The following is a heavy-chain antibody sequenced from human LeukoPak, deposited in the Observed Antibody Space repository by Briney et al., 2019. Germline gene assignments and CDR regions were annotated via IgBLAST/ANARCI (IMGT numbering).Heavy chain of an antibody. J-gene: IGHJ4*02. CDR1: GFTFSTYS. V-gene: IGHV3-21*01. CDR2: ISSSFSYI. D-gene: IGHD4-11*01. Sequence: KTGGSLRLSCAASGFTFSTYSMNWVRQAPGKGLEWVSSISSSFSYIYYADSVKGRFTISRDNAKNSLYLRMNSLRAEDTAVYYCARDPYSGLFDYWGQGTLVTVSS. CDR3: ARDPYSGLFDY.